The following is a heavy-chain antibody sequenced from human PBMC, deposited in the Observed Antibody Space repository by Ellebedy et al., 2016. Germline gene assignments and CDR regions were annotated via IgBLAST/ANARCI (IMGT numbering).Heavy chain of an antibody. CDR1: GGSFTDYY. J-gene: IGHJ4*02. CDR2: ISHTGHT. D-gene: IGHD2-21*01. Sequence: GSLRLSXAVYGGSFTDYYWAWIRQSPGKGLEWIGEISHTGHTIYTPSLESRVTMSIDASKNQFSLTLSSVTAADTAVFYCARRGHCGTDCFSHDYWGPGTLVTVSS. CDR3: ARRGHCGTDCFSHDY. V-gene: IGHV4-34*01.